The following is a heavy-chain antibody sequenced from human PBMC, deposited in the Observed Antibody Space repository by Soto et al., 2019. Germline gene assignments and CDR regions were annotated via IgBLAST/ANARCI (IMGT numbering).Heavy chain of an antibody. V-gene: IGHV4-59*01. Sequence: QVQLQESGPGLVKPSETLSLTCAVSGDSINSYYCMWIRQPPGKGLESIGYLYYGRSANYNPSLKSRVTLSGDTATNQCSLTLSSMTAADTAVYYCALRSMAVVPEYWGQGTLVTVSS. D-gene: IGHD3-22*01. CDR2: LYYGRSA. CDR3: ALRSMAVVPEY. CDR1: GDSINSYY. J-gene: IGHJ4*02.